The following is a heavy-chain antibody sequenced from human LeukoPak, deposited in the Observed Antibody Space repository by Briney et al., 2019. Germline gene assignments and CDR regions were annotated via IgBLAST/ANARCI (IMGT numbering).Heavy chain of an antibody. D-gene: IGHD6-13*01. CDR3: AKIIDAAGIDC. CDR1: GFTLSSYA. J-gene: IGHJ4*02. CDR2: ISGNGYIT. Sequence: GESLSLSCAASGFTLSSYAMTCVRPAPGKGLEWVSSISGNGYITYYANPVTGRFTLSRDNSKNTLYLQMNCLRAEDTALYYCAKIIDAAGIDCWGQGTLVTASS. V-gene: IGHV3-23*01.